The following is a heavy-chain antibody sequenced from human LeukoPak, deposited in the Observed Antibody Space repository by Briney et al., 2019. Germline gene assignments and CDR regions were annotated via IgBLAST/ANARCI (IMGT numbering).Heavy chain of an antibody. CDR2: ISVYNGNT. V-gene: IGHV1-18*01. CDR1: GYTFTSYG. Sequence: GASVKVSCKASGYTFTSYGISWVRQAPGHGLEWMGWISVYNGNTNYAQKLQGRVTMTTDTSTSTAYMELRSLRSDDTAVYYCARDNTGIYDSSGYGDYWGQGTLVTVSS. CDR3: ARDNTGIYDSSGYGDY. D-gene: IGHD3-22*01. J-gene: IGHJ4*02.